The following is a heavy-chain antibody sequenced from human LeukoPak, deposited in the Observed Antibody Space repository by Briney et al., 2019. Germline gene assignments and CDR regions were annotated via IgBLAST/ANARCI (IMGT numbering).Heavy chain of an antibody. Sequence: SETLSLTCSVSGGSINNYYWSWIRQPPGKGLEWIGHIFYSGSTNYNPSLKSRVTISLVMSKNQISLKLSSVTTADTAMYYCARTDDAFHIWGHGTTVTVSS. J-gene: IGHJ3*02. CDR3: ARTDDAFHI. CDR1: GGSINNYY. CDR2: IFYSGST. V-gene: IGHV4-59*01. D-gene: IGHD2-21*02.